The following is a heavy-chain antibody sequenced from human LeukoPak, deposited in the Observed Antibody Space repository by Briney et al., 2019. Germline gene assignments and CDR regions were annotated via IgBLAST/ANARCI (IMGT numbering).Heavy chain of an antibody. V-gene: IGHV4-39*07. Sequence: PSETLSLTCTVSGGSISSSSYYWGWIRQPPGKGLEWIGSIYYSGSTYYNPSLKSRVTISVDTSKNQFSLKLSSVTAADTAVYYCARSFVVVVAAQMSSEAFDIWGQGTMVTVSS. D-gene: IGHD2-15*01. CDR2: IYYSGST. CDR3: ARSFVVVVAAQMSSEAFDI. CDR1: GGSISSSSYY. J-gene: IGHJ3*02.